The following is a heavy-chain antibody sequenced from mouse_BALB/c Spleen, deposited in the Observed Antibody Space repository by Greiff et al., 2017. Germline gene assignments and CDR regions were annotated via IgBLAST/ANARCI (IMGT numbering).Heavy chain of an antibody. V-gene: IGHV1-7*01. CDR1: GYTFTSYW. Sequence: QVQLQQSGAELAKPGASVKMSCKASGYTFTSYWMHWVKQRPGQGLEWIGYINPSTGYTEYNQKFEDKATLTADKSSSTAYMQLSSLTSEDSAVYYCARKSMITFDYWGQGTTLTVSS. CDR3: ARKSMITFDY. J-gene: IGHJ2*01. CDR2: INPSTGYT. D-gene: IGHD2-4*01.